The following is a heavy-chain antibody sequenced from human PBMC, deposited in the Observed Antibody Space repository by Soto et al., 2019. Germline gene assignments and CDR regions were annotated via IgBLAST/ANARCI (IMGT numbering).Heavy chain of an antibody. CDR1: GGSFSCYY. CDR2: INHSGST. Sequence: PSETLSLTCAVYGGSFSCYYWSWIRQPPGKGLEWIGEINHSGSTNYNPSLKSRVTISVDTSKNQFSLKLSSVTAADTAVYYCARAQGAYYYGSGSYYKPPYYFDYWGQGTLVTVSS. CDR3: ARAQGAYYYGSGSYYKPPYYFDY. V-gene: IGHV4-34*01. D-gene: IGHD3-10*01. J-gene: IGHJ4*02.